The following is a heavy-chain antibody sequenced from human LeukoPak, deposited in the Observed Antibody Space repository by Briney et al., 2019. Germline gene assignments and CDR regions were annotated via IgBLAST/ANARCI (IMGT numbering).Heavy chain of an antibody. CDR3: ARVTSPLLYYFDY. J-gene: IGHJ4*02. CDR1: GGSFSGYY. CDR2: INHSGST. V-gene: IGHV4-34*01. D-gene: IGHD1-26*01. Sequence: SETLSLTCAVYGGSFSGYYWSWIRQPPGKGLEWIGEINHSGSTNYNPSLKSRATISVDTSKTQFSLKLSSVTAADTAVYYCARVTSPLLYYFDYWGQGTLVTVSS.